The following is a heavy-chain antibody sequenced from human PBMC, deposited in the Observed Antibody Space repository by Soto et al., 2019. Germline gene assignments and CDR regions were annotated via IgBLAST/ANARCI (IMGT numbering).Heavy chain of an antibody. CDR1: GGSLSSGGYY. V-gene: IGHV4-31*03. J-gene: IGHJ4*02. CDR2: IYYSGST. CDR3: VRGVIIPGGRRYFDY. Sequence: PSETLSLTCTVSGGSLSSGGYYWSWIRQHPGKGLEWIGYIYYSGSTYYNPSLKSRVTISVDTSKNQFSLKLSSVTAADTAVYYCVRGVIIPGGRRYFDYWGQGTLVTVSS. D-gene: IGHD3-10*01.